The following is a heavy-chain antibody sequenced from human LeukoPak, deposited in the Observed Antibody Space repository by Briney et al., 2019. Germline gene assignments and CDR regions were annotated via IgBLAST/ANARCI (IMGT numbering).Heavy chain of an antibody. CDR2: IYYSGST. Sequence: PSETLSLTCTVSGGSISSYYWSWIRQPPGKGLEWIGYIYYSGSTNYNPSLKSRVTISVDTSKNQFSLKLSSVTAADTAVYYCARGHDSSGYYYLSCWGQGTLVTVSS. CDR3: ARGHDSSGYYYLSC. CDR1: GGSISSYY. D-gene: IGHD3-22*01. J-gene: IGHJ4*02. V-gene: IGHV4-59*01.